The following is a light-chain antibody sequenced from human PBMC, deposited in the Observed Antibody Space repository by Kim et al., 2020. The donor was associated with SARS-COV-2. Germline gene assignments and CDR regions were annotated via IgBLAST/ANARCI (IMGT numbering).Light chain of an antibody. CDR2: DNN. J-gene: IGLJ1*01. CDR1: SSNIGAGYD. Sequence: RVTISCTGSSSNIGAGYDVHWYQQFPGTAPKLLIYDNNNRPSGVPDRFSGSKSGTSASLAITGLQAEDEADYCCQSYDSSLSGYVFGTGTKVTVL. V-gene: IGLV1-40*01. CDR3: QSYDSSLSGYV.